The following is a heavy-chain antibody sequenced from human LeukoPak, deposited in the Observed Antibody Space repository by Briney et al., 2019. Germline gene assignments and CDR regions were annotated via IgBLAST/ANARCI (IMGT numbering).Heavy chain of an antibody. CDR2: ISYDGSNK. J-gene: IGHJ4*02. Sequence: QPGRSLRLSCAASGFTFSSYAMHWVRQAPGKGLEWVAVISYDGSNKYYADSVKGRFTMSRDNSKNTLYLQMNSLRAEDTAVYYCARADTVATIPFDYWGQGTLVTVSS. V-gene: IGHV3-30*04. CDR3: ARADTVATIPFDY. CDR1: GFTFSSYA. D-gene: IGHD5-12*01.